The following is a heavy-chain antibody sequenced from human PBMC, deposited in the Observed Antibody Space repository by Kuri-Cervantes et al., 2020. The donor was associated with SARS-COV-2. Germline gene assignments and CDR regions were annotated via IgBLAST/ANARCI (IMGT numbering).Heavy chain of an antibody. D-gene: IGHD2-15*01. V-gene: IGHV4-39*01. J-gene: IGHJ6*03. CDR1: GGSINTGRNY. CDR2: ISNSGKT. CDR3: ARHSCRGYCSGNEYYFMDV. Sequence: SETLSFTCIVSGGSINTGRNYWGWVRQPPGKGLEWIGTISNSGKTFYNPSLRSRVTMPVDTSKNQFSLKLTSVTAEDTAVYYCARHSCRGYCSGNEYYFMDVWGKGTTVTVSS.